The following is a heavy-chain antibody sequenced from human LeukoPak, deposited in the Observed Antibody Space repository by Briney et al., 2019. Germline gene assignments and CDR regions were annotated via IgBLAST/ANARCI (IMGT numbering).Heavy chain of an antibody. J-gene: IGHJ4*02. V-gene: IGHV1-46*01. CDR2: IYPRDGST. Sequence: ASVTVSCKASGYTFTSNYIHWVRQAPGQGLEWMGMIYPRDGSTSYAQKFQGRVTVTRDTSTSTVHKELSGLRSEDTAVYYCARDQEGFDYWGQGTLVTVSS. CDR1: GYTFTSNY. CDR3: ARDQEGFDY.